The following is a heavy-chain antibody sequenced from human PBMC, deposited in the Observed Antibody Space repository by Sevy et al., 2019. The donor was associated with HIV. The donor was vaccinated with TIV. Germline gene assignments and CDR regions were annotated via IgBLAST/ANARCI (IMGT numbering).Heavy chain of an antibody. CDR1: GFTFSSYA. J-gene: IGHJ6*02. CDR2: ISYDGRNK. Sequence: GRSLRLSCAASGFTFSSYAMHWVRQAPGKGLEWVAVISYDGRNKYYADSVKGRFTISRDNSKNTLYLQMNSLRAEDTAVYYCAREQVGATPYYYYGMDVWGQGTTVTVSS. CDR3: AREQVGATPYYYYGMDV. D-gene: IGHD1-26*01. V-gene: IGHV3-30*04.